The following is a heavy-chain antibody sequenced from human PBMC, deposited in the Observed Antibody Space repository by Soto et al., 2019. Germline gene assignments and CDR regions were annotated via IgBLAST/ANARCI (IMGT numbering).Heavy chain of an antibody. Sequence: QVQLVQSGAEVKKPGSSVKVSCKASGGTFSSYAISWVRQAPGQGLEWMGGIIPIFGTANYAQKFQGRVTINEEQSTSTAYMELSRLRSEYTAVYYFSRDMIKKYDRTRIGYFDYWGQGTLVTVSS. CDR2: IIPIFGTA. J-gene: IGHJ4*02. D-gene: IGHD3-22*01. V-gene: IGHV1-69*01. CDR1: GGTFSSYA. CDR3: SRDMIKKYDRTRIGYFDY.